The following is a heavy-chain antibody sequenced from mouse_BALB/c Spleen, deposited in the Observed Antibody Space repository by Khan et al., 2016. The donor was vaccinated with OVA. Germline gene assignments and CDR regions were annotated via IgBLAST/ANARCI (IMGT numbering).Heavy chain of an antibody. Sequence: EVQLQESGPGLVKPSQSLSLTCTVTGYSITSGYGWNWIRQFPGNKLEWMGYISYSGSTNYNPSLKSRISINRATSKNQFFLQCNSVTTEDTATYYWARTARITYWGQGTTLTVSS. D-gene: IGHD1-2*01. V-gene: IGHV3-2*02. CDR3: ARTARITY. CDR1: GYSITSGYG. J-gene: IGHJ2*01. CDR2: ISYSGST.